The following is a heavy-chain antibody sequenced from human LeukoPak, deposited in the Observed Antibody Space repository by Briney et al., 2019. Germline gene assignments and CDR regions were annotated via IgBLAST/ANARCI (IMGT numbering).Heavy chain of an antibody. CDR3: AADHRGGSGSYLV. CDR1: GFAFTSSA. J-gene: IGHJ4*02. D-gene: IGHD3-10*01. V-gene: IGHV1-58*02. CDR2: IVVGSGNT. Sequence: SVKVSCKASGFAFTSSAMQWVRQARGQRLEWIGWIVVGSGNTNYAQKFQERVTITRDMSTSTAYMELSSLRSEDTAVYYCAADHRGGSGSYLVWGQGTLVTVSS.